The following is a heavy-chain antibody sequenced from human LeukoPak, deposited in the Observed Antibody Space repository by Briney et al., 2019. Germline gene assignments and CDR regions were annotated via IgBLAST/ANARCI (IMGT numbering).Heavy chain of an antibody. V-gene: IGHV3-21*01. CDR1: GFTFSSYS. CDR2: ISSSSSYI. CDR3: ARDDRYSYGYYFDY. J-gene: IGHJ4*02. Sequence: GGSLRLSCAASGFTFSSYSMNWVRQAPGKGLEWVSSISSSSSYIYYADSVKGRFTISRDNAKNSLYLQMNSLRAEETAVYYCARDDRYSYGYYFDYWGQGTLVTVSS. D-gene: IGHD5-18*01.